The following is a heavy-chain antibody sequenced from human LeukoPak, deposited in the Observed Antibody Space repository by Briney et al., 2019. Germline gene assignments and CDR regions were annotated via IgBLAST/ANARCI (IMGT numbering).Heavy chain of an antibody. CDR1: GFTFSSYA. D-gene: IGHD2-15*01. J-gene: IGHJ4*02. Sequence: GRSLRLSCAASGFTFSSYAMHWVRQAPGKGLEWVAVISYDGSNKYYADSVKGRFTISRDNSKNTLYLQMNSLRAEDTVVYYCARSYCSGGSCYSAWGYYFDYWGQGTLVTVSS. CDR2: ISYDGSNK. CDR3: ARSYCSGGSCYSAWGYYFDY. V-gene: IGHV3-30*04.